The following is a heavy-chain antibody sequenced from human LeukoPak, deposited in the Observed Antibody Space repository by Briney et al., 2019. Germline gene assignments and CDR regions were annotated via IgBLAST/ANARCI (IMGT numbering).Heavy chain of an antibody. J-gene: IGHJ4*02. V-gene: IGHV3-23*01. D-gene: IGHD6-19*01. CDR2: ISGSGGST. Sequence: PGGSLRLSCAASGFTFSSYAMSWVRQAPGKGLGWVSAISGSGGSTYYADSVKGRFTISRDNSKNTLYLQMNSLRAEDTAVYYCAKGGSSGPPRDYFDYWGQGTLVTVSS. CDR3: AKGGSSGPPRDYFDY. CDR1: GFTFSSYA.